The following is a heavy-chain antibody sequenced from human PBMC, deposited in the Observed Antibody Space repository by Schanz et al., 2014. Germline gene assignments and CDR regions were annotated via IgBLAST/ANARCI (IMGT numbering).Heavy chain of an antibody. D-gene: IGHD3-9*01. CDR3: ARDSRPNYDFLTAYYSIDY. CDR1: GFTISSYS. Sequence: EVHLVESGGGLVKRGGSLRLSCAASGFTISSYSMNWVRQAPGKGLEWVSSISSSGSYIYYADSVKGRFSISRDNAKNSLFLQMNRLRAEDTAVYYCARDSRPNYDFLTAYYSIDYWGQGALVTVSS. J-gene: IGHJ4*02. V-gene: IGHV3-21*01. CDR2: ISSSGSYI.